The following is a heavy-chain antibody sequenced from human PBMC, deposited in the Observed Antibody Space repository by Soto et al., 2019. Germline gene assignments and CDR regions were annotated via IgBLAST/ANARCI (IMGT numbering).Heavy chain of an antibody. CDR2: IIPVLGAP. D-gene: IGHD3-10*01. CDR1: GGTFSSDS. Sequence: QVQLVQSGAEVKKSGSSVKVSCKASGGTFSSDSISWVRQAPGQGLEWMGGIIPVLGAPDYAQKFQGRGTITADEATSTGYMELSSQKPEDTAVYYCAQAAFYYGSGGTWGQGTLVTVSS. CDR3: AQAAFYYGSGGT. V-gene: IGHV1-69*11. J-gene: IGHJ5*02.